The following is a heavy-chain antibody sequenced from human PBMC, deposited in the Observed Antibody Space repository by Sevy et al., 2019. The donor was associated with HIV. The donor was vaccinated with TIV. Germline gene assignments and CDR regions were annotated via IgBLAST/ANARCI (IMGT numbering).Heavy chain of an antibody. V-gene: IGHV3-23*01. CDR2: LIGGGSRT. D-gene: IGHD2-8*02. CDR1: GFPFSNYA. CDR3: AKRRVQSGLSGGGANYGMDV. J-gene: IGHJ6*02. Sequence: GGSLRLSCAASGFPFSNYAMSWVRQAPGKGLEWVSTLIGGGSRTYYADSVTGRFIISRDNSRNTLHLKMNSLRAEDTAIYYCAKRRVQSGLSGGGANYGMDVCGRGTTVTVSS.